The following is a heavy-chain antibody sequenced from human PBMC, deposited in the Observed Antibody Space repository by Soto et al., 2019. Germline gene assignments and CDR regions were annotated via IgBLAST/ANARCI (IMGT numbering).Heavy chain of an antibody. Sequence: GSLRLSCAASGFTFSIYAMTWVRQAPGKGLQWVSTVSADGTETYYADSVKGRFTISRDNSKNTLYLQMNSLRAEDTAVYYCAKALYSSSWYWDYWGQGTLVTVSS. CDR1: GFTFSIYA. D-gene: IGHD6-13*01. V-gene: IGHV3-23*01. CDR2: VSADGTET. J-gene: IGHJ4*02. CDR3: AKALYSSSWYWDY.